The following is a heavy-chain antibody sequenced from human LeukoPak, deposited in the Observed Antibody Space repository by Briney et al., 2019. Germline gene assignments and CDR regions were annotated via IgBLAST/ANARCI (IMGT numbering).Heavy chain of an antibody. CDR2: INHSGST. D-gene: IGHD3-10*01. CDR1: GGSFSGYY. Sequence: PSETLSLTCAVYGGSFSGYYWSWIRQPPGKGLEWIGEINHSGSTNYNPSLKSRVTISVDTSKNQFSLKLSSVTAADTAVYYCARDSTMVRGVPLYWGQGTLVTVSS. V-gene: IGHV4-34*01. CDR3: ARDSTMVRGVPLY. J-gene: IGHJ4*02.